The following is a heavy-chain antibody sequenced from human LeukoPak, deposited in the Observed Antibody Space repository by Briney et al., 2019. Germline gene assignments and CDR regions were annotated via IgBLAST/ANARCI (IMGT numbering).Heavy chain of an antibody. D-gene: IGHD5-12*01. CDR3: AKAPASDSGYGWDY. CDR2: ISYDGSNE. J-gene: IGHJ4*02. Sequence: GGSLRLSCAASGFRFSSYGMHWVRQAPGKGLEWVAVISYDGSNEYYADSVKGRFTISRDNSKNTLYLQMSSLRAEDTAVYYCAKAPASDSGYGWDYWGQGTLVTVSS. CDR1: GFRFSSYG. V-gene: IGHV3-30*18.